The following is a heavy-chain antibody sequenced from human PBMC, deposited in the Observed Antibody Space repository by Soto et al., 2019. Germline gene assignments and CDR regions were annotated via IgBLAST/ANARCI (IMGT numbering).Heavy chain of an antibody. D-gene: IGHD1-26*01. CDR1: GFTFSSSE. CDR3: ARRASR. J-gene: IGHJ3*01. V-gene: IGHV3-48*03. Sequence: EVQLVESGGGLVQPGGSLRLSCAVSGFTFSSSEMYWVRQAPGKGLEWISYIHPSGQPIFYADSVKGRFTISRDNANNSLFLQMNSLRAEDTAVYDCARRASRWGQGTMVTVSS. CDR2: IHPSGQPI.